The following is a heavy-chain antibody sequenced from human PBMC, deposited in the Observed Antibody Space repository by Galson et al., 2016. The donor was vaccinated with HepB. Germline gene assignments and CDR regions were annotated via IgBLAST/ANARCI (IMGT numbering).Heavy chain of an antibody. CDR3: ARDKYYHSSDHYIDY. CDR1: GDSVSSNNAA. J-gene: IGHJ4*02. Sequence: CAISGDSVSSNNAAWNWIRQSPSRGLEWLGRTYYTSKWKNDYAESVKSRISIKADTSESQFSLELNSVTPDDTAVYFCARDKYYHSSDHYIDYWGQGTLVAVSS. CDR2: TYYTSKWKN. V-gene: IGHV6-1*01. D-gene: IGHD3-22*01.